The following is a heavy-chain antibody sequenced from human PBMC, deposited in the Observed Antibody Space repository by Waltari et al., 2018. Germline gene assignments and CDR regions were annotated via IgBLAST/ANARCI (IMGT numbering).Heavy chain of an antibody. V-gene: IGHV3-23*01. CDR2: ISGSGGST. CDR1: GFTFSSYA. D-gene: IGHD3-10*01. CDR3: AKDPGRAYYYYYGMDV. J-gene: IGHJ6*02. Sequence: EVQLLESGGGLVQPGGSLRLSCAASGFTFSSYAMSWFRQAPGKGLEWVSAISGSGGSTYYADSVKGRFTISRDNSKNTLYLQMNSLRAEDTAVYYCAKDPGRAYYYYYGMDVWGQGTTVTVSS.